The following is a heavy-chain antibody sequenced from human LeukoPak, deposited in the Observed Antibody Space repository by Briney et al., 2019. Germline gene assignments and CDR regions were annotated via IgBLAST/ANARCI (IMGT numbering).Heavy chain of an antibody. CDR3: ARDRVFRWLQPALYYFGY. J-gene: IGHJ4*02. CDR2: ISAYNGNT. Sequence: ASVKVSCKASGYTFTSYGISWVRQAPGQGLEWMGWISAYNGNTNYAQKLQGRVTMTTDTSTSTAYMELRSLRSDDTAVYYCARDRVFRWLQPALYYFGYWGQGTLVTVSS. D-gene: IGHD5-24*01. V-gene: IGHV1-18*01. CDR1: GYTFTSYG.